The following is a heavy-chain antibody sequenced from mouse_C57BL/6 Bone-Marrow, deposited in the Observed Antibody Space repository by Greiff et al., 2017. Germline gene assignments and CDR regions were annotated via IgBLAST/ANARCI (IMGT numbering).Heavy chain of an antibody. CDR3: ARHERGGADYGSSHWYCDV. CDR2: FYPGSGSI. Sequence: VMLVESGAELVKPGASVKLSCKASGYTFTEYTIHWVKQRSGQGLEWIGWFYPGSGSIKYNEKFKDKATLTADKSSSTVYMELSRLTSEDSAVYFCARHERGGADYGSSHWYCDVWGTGTTVTVSS. CDR1: GYTFTEYT. J-gene: IGHJ1*03. D-gene: IGHD1-1*01. V-gene: IGHV1-62-2*01.